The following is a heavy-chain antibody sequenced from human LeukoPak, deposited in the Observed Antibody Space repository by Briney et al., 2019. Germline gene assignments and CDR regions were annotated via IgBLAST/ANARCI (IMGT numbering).Heavy chain of an antibody. D-gene: IGHD3-10*01. Sequence: TGGSLRLSCAASGFNFSTYWMTWVRQVPGKGLEWVANIKEDGSEIYYVDAVKGRFSISRDNAKTSLYLQMNNLSVADTAVYYCVTDQTGRHPYFFDYWGQGTLVTVSS. V-gene: IGHV3-7*01. CDR1: GFNFSTYW. J-gene: IGHJ4*02. CDR2: IKEDGSEI. CDR3: VTDQTGRHPYFFDY.